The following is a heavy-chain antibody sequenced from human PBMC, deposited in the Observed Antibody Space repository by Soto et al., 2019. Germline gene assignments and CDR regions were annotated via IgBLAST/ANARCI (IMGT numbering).Heavy chain of an antibody. CDR3: AKTYYDFWSGYYRASDAFDI. CDR2: ISGSGGST. CDR1: GFTFSSYA. J-gene: IGHJ3*02. Sequence: GGSLRLSCAASGFTFSSYAMSWVRQAPGKGLEWVSAISGSGGSTYYADSVKGRFTISRDNSKNTLYLQMNSLRAEDTAVYYCAKTYYDFWSGYYRASDAFDIWGQGTMVNVSS. V-gene: IGHV3-23*01. D-gene: IGHD3-3*01.